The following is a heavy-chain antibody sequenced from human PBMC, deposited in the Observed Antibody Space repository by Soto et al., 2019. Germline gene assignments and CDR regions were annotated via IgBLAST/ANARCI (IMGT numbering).Heavy chain of an antibody. J-gene: IGHJ6*02. CDR2: INTHNHNT. CDR1: GYTFTTHG. CDR3: ASDPGLEGYFSNYRMDV. D-gene: IGHD1-1*01. V-gene: IGHV1-18*01. Sequence: QIQLVQSGAEVMQPGASVKVSCKTSGYTFTTHGISWVRQAPGPGLEWMGWINTHNHNTGYAQNFQGRVVMTTVTAASTASMELRSLRSDDTAVDHWASDPGLEGYFSNYRMDVWGQGTRVTVS.